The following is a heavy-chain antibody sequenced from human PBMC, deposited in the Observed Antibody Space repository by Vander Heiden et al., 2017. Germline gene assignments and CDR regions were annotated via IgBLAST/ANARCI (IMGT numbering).Heavy chain of an antibody. V-gene: IGHV3-11*01. CDR1: GFNFSDFY. CDR3: ARRVMVRGVKMFDY. J-gene: IGHJ4*02. D-gene: IGHD3-10*01. CDR2: ILGTPNTI. Sequence: QVQLVESGGGLVKPGGSLRLSCEASGFNFSDFYMSWIRQSPGKGLEWISYILGTPNTIYYADSVRGRFTISRDNAKNSVYLQMSSLRAEDTAVYYCARRVMVRGVKMFDYWGQGTPVTVSS.